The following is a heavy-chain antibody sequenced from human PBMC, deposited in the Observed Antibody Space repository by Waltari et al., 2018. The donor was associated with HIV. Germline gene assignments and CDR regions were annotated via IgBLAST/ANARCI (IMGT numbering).Heavy chain of an antibody. V-gene: IGHV3-48*03. CDR1: GFTFSSYE. D-gene: IGHD2-2*02. J-gene: IGHJ6*02. CDR2: IGSSVTTI. CDR3: ARVNQVLYYGMDV. Sequence: EMQLVESGGGLVQPGGSLRLSCVASGFTFSSYEMNWVRQVPGKGLECISYIGSSVTTISYAGSVKGRFTFSRDNAKKSLFLQMNSLRVEDTAVYWCARVNQVLYYGMDVWGQGTTVTVPS.